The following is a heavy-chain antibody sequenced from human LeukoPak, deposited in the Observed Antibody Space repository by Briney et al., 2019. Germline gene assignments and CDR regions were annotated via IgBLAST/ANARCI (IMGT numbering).Heavy chain of an antibody. CDR2: ISAYNGNT. D-gene: IGHD3-10*01. CDR1: GYTFTSYG. Sequence: VASVKVSCKASGYTFTSYGISWVRQAPGQGLEWMGWISAYNGNTNYAQKLQGRVTMTTDTSTSTAYMELRSLRSDDTAVYYCARDTYYYGSGTYYFNYWGQGTLVTVSS. J-gene: IGHJ4*02. CDR3: ARDTYYYGSGTYYFNY. V-gene: IGHV1-18*01.